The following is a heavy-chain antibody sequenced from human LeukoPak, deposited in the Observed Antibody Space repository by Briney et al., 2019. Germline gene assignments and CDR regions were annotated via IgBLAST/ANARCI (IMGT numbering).Heavy chain of an antibody. D-gene: IGHD3-22*01. CDR2: IYTSGST. J-gene: IGHJ4*02. Sequence: SETLSLTCTVSGGSISSGSYYWSWIRQPAGKGLEWIGRIYTSGSTNYNPSLKSRVTISVDTSKNQFSLKLSSVTAADTAVYYCARDLSYDSSGYSNYWGQGTLVTVSS. CDR3: ARDLSYDSSGYSNY. V-gene: IGHV4-61*02. CDR1: GGSISSGSYY.